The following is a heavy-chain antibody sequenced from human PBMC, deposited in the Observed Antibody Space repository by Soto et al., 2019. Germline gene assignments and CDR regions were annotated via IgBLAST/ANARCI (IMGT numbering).Heavy chain of an antibody. V-gene: IGHV1-2*04. J-gene: IGHJ6*02. CDR3: ARGDSTDCSNGVCSFFYNLDMDV. Sequence: ASVKVSCKASGYSFTDYHIHWVRQAPGQGLECLGRINPKSGGTSTAQKFQGWVTMTTDTSISTASMELTRLTSDDTAIYYCARGDSTDCSNGVCSFFYNLDMDVWGQGTTVTVSS. CDR1: GYSFTDYH. D-gene: IGHD2-8*01. CDR2: INPKSGGT.